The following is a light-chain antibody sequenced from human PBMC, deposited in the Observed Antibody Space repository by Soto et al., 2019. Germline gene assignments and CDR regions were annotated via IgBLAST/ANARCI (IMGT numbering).Light chain of an antibody. Sequence: LTQPASVSGSPEQSIAISCTGTGSDVGAYDYVSWYQQHPDKAPKLIIYEVSHRPAGVSNRFSASKYVNTATLTISGLQTEDEADYYCASHTTSNTRVFGTGTKVTVL. CDR2: EVS. V-gene: IGLV2-14*03. CDR1: GSDVGAYDY. CDR3: ASHTTSNTRV. J-gene: IGLJ1*01.